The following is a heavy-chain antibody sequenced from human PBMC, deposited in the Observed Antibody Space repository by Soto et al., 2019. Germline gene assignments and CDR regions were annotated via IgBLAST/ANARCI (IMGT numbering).Heavy chain of an antibody. CDR1: GASVNSGGYY. V-gene: IGHV4-31*03. CDR2: IYFSGNT. CDR3: ASGDAWGAILAS. J-gene: IGHJ4*02. Sequence: QVQLQESGPGLVKPSQTLSLTCTVSGASVNSGGYYWSWVRQLPGKGPEWIGYIYFSGNTYYNPALESRGSISLDTSQNQFSLKLSSVIAADTAMYYCASGDAWGAILASWGPGTLVTVS. D-gene: IGHD4-17*01.